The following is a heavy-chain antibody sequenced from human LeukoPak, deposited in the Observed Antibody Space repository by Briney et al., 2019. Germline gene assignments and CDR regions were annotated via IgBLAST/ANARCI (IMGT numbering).Heavy chain of an antibody. CDR3: ARGTGSGWYRVDYYYYYMDV. CDR1: GFTFSSYW. J-gene: IGHJ6*03. V-gene: IGHV3-7*01. CDR2: IKTDGSEI. D-gene: IGHD6-19*01. Sequence: GGSLRLSCVASGFTFSSYWMTWVRQAPGKGLEWVANIKTDGSEIYYEDFAKGRFTISRDNVKNSLYLQMNSLRAEDMAVYYCARGTGSGWYRVDYYYYYMDVWGKGTTVTISS.